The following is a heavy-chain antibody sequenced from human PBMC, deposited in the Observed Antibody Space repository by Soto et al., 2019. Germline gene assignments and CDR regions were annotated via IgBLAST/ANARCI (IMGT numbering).Heavy chain of an antibody. Sequence: ASVKVSCKASGYTFTSYGISWVRQARGQGLEWMGWISAYNGNTNYAQKLQGRVTMTTDTYTRTAYMELRSLRSDDTAVYYCARYYDSSGYSEYWGQGTLVSVSS. D-gene: IGHD3-22*01. CDR2: ISAYNGNT. CDR3: ARYYDSSGYSEY. J-gene: IGHJ4*02. V-gene: IGHV1-18*04. CDR1: GYTFTSYG.